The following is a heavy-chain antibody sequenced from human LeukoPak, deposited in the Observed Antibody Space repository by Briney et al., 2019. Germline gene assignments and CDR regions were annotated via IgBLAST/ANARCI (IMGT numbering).Heavy chain of an antibody. V-gene: IGHV3-30-3*01. D-gene: IGHD3-22*01. Sequence: GGSLRLYCAASGFTFSSYAIHRVRQAPGQGLEWVIVISYDGSEKYYSDSVRGRFTIYRDNSKSTRYLQMNSLRAEDTAIYYCARNKDDCSGQIFDYWGQGTLVTASS. CDR2: ISYDGSEK. CDR3: ARNKDDCSGQIFDY. CDR1: GFTFSSYA. J-gene: IGHJ4*02.